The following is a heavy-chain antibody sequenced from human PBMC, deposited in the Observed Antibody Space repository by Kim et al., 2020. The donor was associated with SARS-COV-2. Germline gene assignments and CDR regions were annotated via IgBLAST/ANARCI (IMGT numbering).Heavy chain of an antibody. CDR2: IWYDGSNK. D-gene: IGHD6-6*01. CDR1: GFTFSSYG. Sequence: GGSLRLSCAASGFTFSSYGVNWVRQAPGKGLEWVAIIWYDGSNKYYADSVKGRFTISRDNSKNTLYLQMNSLRAEDTAVYYCAKETISSSAYYDYGMDV. V-gene: IGHV3-33*06. CDR3: AKETISSSAYYDYGMDV. J-gene: IGHJ6*01.